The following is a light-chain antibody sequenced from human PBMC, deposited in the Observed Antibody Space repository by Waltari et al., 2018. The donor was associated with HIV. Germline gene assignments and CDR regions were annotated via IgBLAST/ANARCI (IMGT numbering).Light chain of an antibody. CDR2: AAS. Sequence: DIQMTQSPSSLSASIGDRVTITCRASQAISKYLAWYQQKPGKVPKLLIYAASTLQSGVPSRFSGSGSGTDFTLTISSLQPEDVATYYCQIYNNAPQITFGQGTRLEIK. CDR3: QIYNNAPQIT. J-gene: IGKJ5*01. V-gene: IGKV1-27*01. CDR1: QAISKY.